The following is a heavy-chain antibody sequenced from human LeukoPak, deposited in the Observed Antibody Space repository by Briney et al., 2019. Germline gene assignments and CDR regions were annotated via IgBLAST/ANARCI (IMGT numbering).Heavy chain of an antibody. CDR3: ARETLWFGELLSGSYYFDY. CDR1: GGSISSGDYY. D-gene: IGHD3-10*01. J-gene: IGHJ4*02. CDR2: IYYSGST. Sequence: SETLSLTCTVSGGSISSGDYYWSWIRQPPGKGLEWIGYIYYSGSTYYNPSLKSRVTISADTSKNQFSLKLSSVTAADTAVYYCARETLWFGELLSGSYYFDYWGQGTLVTVSS. V-gene: IGHV4-30-4*01.